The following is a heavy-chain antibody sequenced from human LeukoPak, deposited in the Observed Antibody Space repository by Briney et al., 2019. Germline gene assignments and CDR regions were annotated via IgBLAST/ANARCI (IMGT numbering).Heavy chain of an antibody. CDR2: IRSKAYGGTT. CDR3: TRATEQQLVPY. Sequence: GGSLRLSCTASGFTFGDYAMSWFRQAPGKGLEWVGFIRSKAYGGTTEYAASVKGRFTISRDDSKSIAYLQMNSLKTEDTAVYYCTRATEQQLVPYWGQGTLVTVSS. V-gene: IGHV3-49*03. J-gene: IGHJ4*02. CDR1: GFTFGDYA. D-gene: IGHD6-13*01.